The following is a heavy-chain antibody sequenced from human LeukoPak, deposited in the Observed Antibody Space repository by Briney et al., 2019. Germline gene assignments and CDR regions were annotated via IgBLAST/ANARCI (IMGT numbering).Heavy chain of an antibody. Sequence: GASVKVSCKASGGTFSSYAISWVRQAPGQGLEWMGGIIPIFGTANYAQKFQGRVTITTDESTSTAYMELSSLRSEDTAVYYCARGDGHNSDYYYMDVWGKGTTVTVSS. CDR3: ARGDGHNSDYYYMDV. CDR1: GGTFSSYA. J-gene: IGHJ6*03. D-gene: IGHD5-24*01. V-gene: IGHV1-69*05. CDR2: IIPIFGTA.